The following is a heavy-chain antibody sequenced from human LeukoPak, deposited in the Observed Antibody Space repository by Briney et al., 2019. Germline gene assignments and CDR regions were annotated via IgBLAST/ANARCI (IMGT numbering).Heavy chain of an antibody. V-gene: IGHV4-31*03. J-gene: IGHJ5*02. CDR2: IYYSGST. Sequence: KTSETLSLTCTVSGGSVSSGSYYWSWIRQHPGKGLEWIGYIYYSGSTYYNPSLKSRVTISVDTSKNQFSLKLSSVTAADTAVYYCARALTRIDCSSTSCLGVFDPWGQGTLVTVSS. CDR3: ARALTRIDCSSTSCLGVFDP. CDR1: GGSVSSGSYY. D-gene: IGHD2-2*01.